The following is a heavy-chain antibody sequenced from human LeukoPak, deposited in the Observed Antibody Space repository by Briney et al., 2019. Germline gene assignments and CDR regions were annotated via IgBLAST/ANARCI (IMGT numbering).Heavy chain of an antibody. V-gene: IGHV3-30*18. Sequence: GGSLRLSCAASGFTFSSYGMHWVRQAPGRGLEWVAVISYDGSNKYYADSVKGRFTISRDNSKNTLYLQMNSLRAEDTAVYYCAKDLRPGSSSWPLGYWGQGTLVTVSS. CDR1: GFTFSSYG. D-gene: IGHD6-13*01. J-gene: IGHJ4*02. CDR3: AKDLRPGSSSWPLGY. CDR2: ISYDGSNK.